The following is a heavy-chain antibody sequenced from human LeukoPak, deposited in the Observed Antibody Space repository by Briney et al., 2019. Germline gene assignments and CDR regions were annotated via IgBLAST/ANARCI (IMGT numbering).Heavy chain of an antibody. V-gene: IGHV3-7*01. Sequence: GGSLRLSCAASGFTFSSYWMSWVRQAPGKGLEWVANIKQDGSEKYYVDSVKGRFTISRDNAKNSLYLQMNSLRAEDTAVYYCASGEGVGASAFDIWGQGTMVTVPS. CDR2: IKQDGSEK. CDR1: GFTFSSYW. D-gene: IGHD1-26*01. J-gene: IGHJ3*02. CDR3: ASGEGVGASAFDI.